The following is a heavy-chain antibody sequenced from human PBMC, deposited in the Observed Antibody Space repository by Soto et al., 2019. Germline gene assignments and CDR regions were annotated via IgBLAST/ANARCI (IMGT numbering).Heavy chain of an antibody. CDR3: ARGGRGDSGYDVYHMDV. V-gene: IGHV3-64*02. Sequence: GGSLRLSCAASGFSFSSYAMHWVRRAPGKGLEYVSAISSSGDSTYYADSVKGRYTMSRDNSKNTLYLQMGSLRAEDMAVYYCARGGRGDSGYDVYHMDVWGKGTTVTVSS. J-gene: IGHJ6*03. CDR2: ISSSGDST. D-gene: IGHD5-12*01. CDR1: GFSFSSYA.